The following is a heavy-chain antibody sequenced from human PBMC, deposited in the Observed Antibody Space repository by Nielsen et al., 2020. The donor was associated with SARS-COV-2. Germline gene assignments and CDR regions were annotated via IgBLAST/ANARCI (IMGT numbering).Heavy chain of an antibody. Sequence: SETLSLTCAVSGGSISSSNWWSWVRQPPGKGLEWIGYMYNSGSTNYNPSLKSRVTISVDTSKNQFSLKLSPVTAADTAVYYRARVGLDSSGYPAAFDIWGQGAMVTVSS. J-gene: IGHJ3*02. CDR2: MYNSGST. D-gene: IGHD3-22*01. CDR1: GGSISSSNW. V-gene: IGHV4-4*02. CDR3: ARVGLDSSGYPAAFDI.